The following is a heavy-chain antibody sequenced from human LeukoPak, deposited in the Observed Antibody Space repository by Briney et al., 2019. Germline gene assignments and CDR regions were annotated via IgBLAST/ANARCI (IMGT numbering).Heavy chain of an antibody. D-gene: IGHD2-2*01. CDR2: ISAYNGNK. CDR3: AREQNIVVVPAANEYKAFDI. V-gene: IGHV1-18*01. Sequence: ASVKVSCKASGYTFTSYGISWVRQAPGQGLEWMGWISAYNGNKNYAQKVQGRVTMTTDTSKSTTYMELSSLRSEDTAVYYCAREQNIVVVPAANEYKAFDIWGQGTMVTVSS. CDR1: GYTFTSYG. J-gene: IGHJ3*02.